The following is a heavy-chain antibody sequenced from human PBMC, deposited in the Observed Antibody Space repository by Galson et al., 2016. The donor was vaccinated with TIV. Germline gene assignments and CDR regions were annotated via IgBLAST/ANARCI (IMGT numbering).Heavy chain of an antibody. D-gene: IGHD4-11*01. CDR3: ARDRRDYNSYENCFDP. CDR1: GFSFSSYS. J-gene: IGHJ5*02. Sequence: SLRLSCAASGFSFSSYSMNWVRQAPGKGLEWVSSISTSSSYIYYADSVKGRFTISRDNSRNSLYLQMNSLRAEDTAIYYCARDRRDYNSYENCFDPWGQGTLVTVSS. V-gene: IGHV3-21*01. CDR2: ISTSSSYI.